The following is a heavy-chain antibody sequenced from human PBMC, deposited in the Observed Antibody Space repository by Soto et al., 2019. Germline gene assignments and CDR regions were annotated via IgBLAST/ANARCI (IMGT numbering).Heavy chain of an antibody. V-gene: IGHV4-39*01. D-gene: IGHD4-4*01. CDR3: ARVTNHFYYYMDV. Sequence: SETLSLTCTVSGGSISSSSYYWGWIRQPPGKGLEWIGSIYYSGSTYYNPSLKSRVTISVDTSRNQYSLKLSSVTAADTAVYYCARVTNHFYYYMDVWGKGTTVTVSS. CDR1: GGSISSSSYY. J-gene: IGHJ6*03. CDR2: IYYSGST.